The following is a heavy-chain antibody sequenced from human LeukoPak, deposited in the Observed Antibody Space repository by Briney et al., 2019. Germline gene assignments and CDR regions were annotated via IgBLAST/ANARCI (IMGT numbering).Heavy chain of an antibody. CDR1: GFTFSVYG. CDR3: AKDMAAYYYASGNIDY. V-gene: IGHV3-43D*03. J-gene: IGHJ4*02. Sequence: GGSLRLSCAVSGFTFSVYGMSWVRQAPGKGLEWVSLISWDGGGTYYADTVKGRFTISRDNSKNSLYLQMNSLRAEDTALYYCAKDMAAYYYASGNIDYWGQGTLVTVSS. D-gene: IGHD3-10*01. CDR2: ISWDGGGT.